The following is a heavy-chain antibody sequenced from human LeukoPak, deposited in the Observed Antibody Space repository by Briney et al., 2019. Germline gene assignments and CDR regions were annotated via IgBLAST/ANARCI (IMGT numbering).Heavy chain of an antibody. Sequence: GGTLRLSCAASGFTFSSYVMTWVRQAPGKGLEWVSAISGSGGSTYYADSVKGRFTISRDNSKNTLYLQMNSLRPEDTAVYYCAKEGYYYLDIWGKGTTVIISS. CDR2: ISGSGGST. J-gene: IGHJ6*03. V-gene: IGHV3-23*01. CDR1: GFTFSSYV. CDR3: AKEGYYYLDI.